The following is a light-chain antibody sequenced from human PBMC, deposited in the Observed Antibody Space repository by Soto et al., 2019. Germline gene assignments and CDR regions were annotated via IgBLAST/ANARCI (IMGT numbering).Light chain of an antibody. Sequence: EIVMTQSPATLSVSPGERATLSCRASQRVSSNLAWYQQKPGQAPRLLIYGASTRATGIPARFSGSGSGTEFTRTISSLQSEDFAVYFCQQYNNWPITFGPGTKVDIK. J-gene: IGKJ3*01. CDR1: QRVSSN. CDR2: GAS. V-gene: IGKV3-15*01. CDR3: QQYNNWPIT.